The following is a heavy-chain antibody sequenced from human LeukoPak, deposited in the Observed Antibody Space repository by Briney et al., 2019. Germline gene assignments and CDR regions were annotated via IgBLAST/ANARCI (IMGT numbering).Heavy chain of an antibody. Sequence: GGSLRLSCAASGFTFSNYAVHWARQAPGKGLEWVGFISHDRSNNCHAHSVKGRFTISRDNSKNTPYLQMNSLTDEDTAVYYCARDLSGSYMSDYWGQGTLVTVSS. CDR3: ARDLSGSYMSDY. D-gene: IGHD3-10*01. CDR1: GFTFSNYA. CDR2: ISHDRSNN. V-gene: IGHV3-30-3*01. J-gene: IGHJ4*02.